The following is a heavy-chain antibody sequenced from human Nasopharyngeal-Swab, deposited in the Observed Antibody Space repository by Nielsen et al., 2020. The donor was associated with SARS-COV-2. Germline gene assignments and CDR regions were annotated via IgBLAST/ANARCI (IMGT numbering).Heavy chain of an antibody. D-gene: IGHD2-15*01. Sequence: LRLSCTVSGGSIGSGDYYWSWIRQPPGKGLEWIGYIYYSGSTYYNPSLKSRVTISVDTSKNQFSLKLSSVTAADTAVYYCARGLTCSGGSCYSEWFDPWGQGTLVTVSS. CDR3: ARGLTCSGGSCYSEWFDP. CDR1: GGSIGSGDYY. CDR2: IYYSGST. J-gene: IGHJ5*02. V-gene: IGHV4-30-4*01.